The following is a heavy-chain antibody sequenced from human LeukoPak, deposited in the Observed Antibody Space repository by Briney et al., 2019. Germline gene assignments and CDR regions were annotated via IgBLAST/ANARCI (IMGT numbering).Heavy chain of an antibody. V-gene: IGHV4-59*01. CDR1: GGSISSYY. D-gene: IGHD2-2*02. J-gene: IGHJ6*02. CDR2: IYYSGST. CDR3: ARNYCSSTSCYNYYYYYGMDV. Sequence: SETLSLTCTVSGGSISSYYWSWIRQPPGKGLEWIGYIYYSGSTNYSPSLKSRVTISVDTSKSQFSLKLSSVTAADTAVYYCARNYCSSTSCYNYYYYYGMDVWGQGTTVTVSS.